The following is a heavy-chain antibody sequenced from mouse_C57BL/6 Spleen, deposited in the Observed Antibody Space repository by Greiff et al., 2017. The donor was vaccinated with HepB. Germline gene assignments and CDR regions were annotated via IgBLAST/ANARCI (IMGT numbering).Heavy chain of an antibody. D-gene: IGHD2-3*01. J-gene: IGHJ1*03. V-gene: IGHV1-18*01. CDR1: GYTFTDYN. CDR3: ARGDGYYWYFDV. CDR2: INPNNGGT. Sequence: VQLQQSGPELVKPGASVKIPCKASGYTFTDYNMDWVKQSHGKSLEWIGDINPNNGGTIYNQKFKGKATLTVDKSSSTAYMELRSLTSEDTAVYYCARGDGYYWYFDVWGTGTTVTVSS.